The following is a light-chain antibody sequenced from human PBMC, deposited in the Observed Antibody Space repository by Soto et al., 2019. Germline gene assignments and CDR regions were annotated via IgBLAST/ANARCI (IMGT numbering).Light chain of an antibody. J-gene: IGKJ1*01. Sequence: DIHMTQTPSSLSSSVGDSVTITCRASQGITNSLAWYQQRPGKVPKLLIYDASTLQSGVPSRFSGSGFGIDFTLTISSLQAEDVASYYCQHYYNAPSAVGQGTKVAIK. CDR1: QGITNS. CDR2: DAS. V-gene: IGKV1-27*01. CDR3: QHYYNAPSA.